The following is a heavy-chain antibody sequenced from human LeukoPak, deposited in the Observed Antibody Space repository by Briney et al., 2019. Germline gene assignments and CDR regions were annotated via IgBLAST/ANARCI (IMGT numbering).Heavy chain of an antibody. D-gene: IGHD6-19*01. CDR1: GFIFSNSW. CDR2: IMHDGGEK. CDR3: ATSQTTSGRYGNAFDI. J-gene: IGHJ3*02. V-gene: IGHV3-7*01. Sequence: GGSLRLSCVASGFIFSNSWMSWVRKAPGKGLEWVACIMHDGGEKYYVDSVKGRFTFSRDNAKNSLDLQMNNLRVEDTAVYYCATSQTTSGRYGNAFDIWGQGTTVTV.